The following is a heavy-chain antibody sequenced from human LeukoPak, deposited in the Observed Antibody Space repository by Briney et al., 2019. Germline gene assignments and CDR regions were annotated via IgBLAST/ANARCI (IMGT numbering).Heavy chain of an antibody. CDR3: ARLHYDSSGYYYFDY. Sequence: PSETLSLTCTVSGGSISSSSYYWSWIRQPPGKGLEWIGYIYYSGITNYNPSLKSRVTISVDTSKNQFSLKLSSVTAADTAVYYCARLHYDSSGYYYFDYWGQGTLVTVSS. CDR1: GGSISSSSYY. J-gene: IGHJ4*02. D-gene: IGHD3-22*01. CDR2: IYYSGIT. V-gene: IGHV4-61*05.